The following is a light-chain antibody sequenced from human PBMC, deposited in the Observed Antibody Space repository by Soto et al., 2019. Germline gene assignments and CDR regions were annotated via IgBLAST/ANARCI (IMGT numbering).Light chain of an antibody. CDR3: QQYGSSPGRPSKRPTWT. CDR1: QSVRSSY. CDR2: GAS. J-gene: IGKJ1*01. V-gene: IGKV3-20*01. Sequence: VLPQSRGTMSLSPGERPTLSRRSSQSVRSSYLTWYQQKPGHAPRLLIYGASSRATGIPDRFSGSGSGTDFTLTISRLEPEDFAVYYCQQYGSSPGRPSKRPTWT.